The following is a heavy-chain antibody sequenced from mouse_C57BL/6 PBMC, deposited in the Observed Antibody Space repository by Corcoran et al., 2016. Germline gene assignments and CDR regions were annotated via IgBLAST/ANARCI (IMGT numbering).Heavy chain of an antibody. CDR2: INPYNGGT. V-gene: IGHV1-19*01. Sequence: EVQLQQSGPVLVKPGASVKMSCKASGYTFTDSYMNWVKQSHGKSLEWIGVINPYNGGTSYNQKFKGKATLTVDKSSSTAYMELNSLTSEDSAVYYCARGITAFFDYWGQGTTLTVSS. D-gene: IGHD2-4*01. J-gene: IGHJ2*01. CDR3: ARGITAFFDY. CDR1: GYTFTDSY.